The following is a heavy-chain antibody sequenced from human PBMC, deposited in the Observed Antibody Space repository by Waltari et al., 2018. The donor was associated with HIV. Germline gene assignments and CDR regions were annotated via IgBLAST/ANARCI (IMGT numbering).Heavy chain of an antibody. CDR3: ARDLPVLDKDIVVVPAARPGYYYGMDV. J-gene: IGHJ6*02. Sequence: PGKGLEWVSSISSSSSYIYYADSVKGRFTISRDNAKNSLYLQMNSLRAEDTAVYYCARDLPVLDKDIVVVPAARPGYYYGMDVWGQGTTVTVSS. CDR2: ISSSSSYI. V-gene: IGHV3-21*01. D-gene: IGHD2-2*01.